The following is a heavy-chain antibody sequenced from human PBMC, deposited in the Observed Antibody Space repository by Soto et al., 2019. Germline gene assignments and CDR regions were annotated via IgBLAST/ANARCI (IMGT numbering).Heavy chain of an antibody. CDR3: AISFVVGYCSGGSCYPIDY. D-gene: IGHD2-15*01. V-gene: IGHV3-30*03. CDR2: ISYDGSNK. Sequence: QVQLVESGGGVVQPGRSLRLSCAASGFTFSSYGMHWVRQAPGKGLEWVAVISYDGSNKYYADSVKGRFTISRDNSKNTMYLQMNSLRGEESGVYYCAISFVVGYCSGGSCYPIDYWGQGTLVTVSS. J-gene: IGHJ4*02. CDR1: GFTFSSYG.